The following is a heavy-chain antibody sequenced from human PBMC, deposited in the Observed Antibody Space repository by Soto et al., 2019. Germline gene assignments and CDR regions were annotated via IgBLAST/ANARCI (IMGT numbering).Heavy chain of an antibody. Sequence: QVQLVQSGAEVKKPGASVKVSCKASGYTFTNYGIAWVRQAPGQGLEWMGWISPYSGKTDYRQNLQGRVTMTADTATTTAYMELRILRSDDTADYYCTRDRLTLTTSLIFDCWGQGTLVTVSS. CDR2: ISPYSGKT. CDR3: TRDRLTLTTSLIFDC. V-gene: IGHV1-18*01. J-gene: IGHJ4*02. CDR1: GYTFTNYG. D-gene: IGHD3-9*01.